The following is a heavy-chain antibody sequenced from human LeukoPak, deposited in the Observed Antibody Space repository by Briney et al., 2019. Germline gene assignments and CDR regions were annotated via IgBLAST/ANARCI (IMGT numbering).Heavy chain of an antibody. Sequence: TSETLSLTCAVYGGSFSGYYWSWIRQPPGKGLEWIGEINHSGSTNYNPSLKSRVTISVDTPKNQFSLKLSSVTAADTAVYYCARNSIFGDPTGWYFDLWGRGTLVTVSS. J-gene: IGHJ2*01. V-gene: IGHV4-34*01. CDR2: INHSGST. CDR1: GGSFSGYY. D-gene: IGHD3-3*01. CDR3: ARNSIFGDPTGWYFDL.